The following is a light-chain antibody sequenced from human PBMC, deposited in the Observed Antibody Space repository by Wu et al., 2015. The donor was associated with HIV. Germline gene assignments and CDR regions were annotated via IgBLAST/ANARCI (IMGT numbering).Light chain of an antibody. CDR3: QHYGTSPPYT. CDR1: QSVSSTS. Sequence: EIVLTQSPGTLSLSPGERATLSCRASQSVSSTSLAWHQQKSGQAPKLLIYGASNGATGIPDRFSGGGSGTDFTLTISRLEPEDFAVYYCQHYGTSPPYTFGQGTKLEIK. CDR2: GAS. V-gene: IGKV3-20*01. J-gene: IGKJ2*01.